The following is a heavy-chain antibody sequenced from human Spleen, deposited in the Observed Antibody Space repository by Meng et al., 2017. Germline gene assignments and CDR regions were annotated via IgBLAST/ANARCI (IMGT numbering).Heavy chain of an antibody. CDR3: ARPYCTSTSCYGWFDP. J-gene: IGHJ5*02. Sequence: QVRLVQSGFELKKPGASGKVSSKASGYTFTSYPMNWVRQAPGQGLEWMGWINTNTGNPTYAQGFTGRFVFSLDTSVSTAYLQISSLKAEDTAVYYCARPYCTSTSCYGWFDPWGQGTLVTVSS. CDR1: GYTFTSYP. V-gene: IGHV7-4-1*02. CDR2: INTNTGNP. D-gene: IGHD2-2*01.